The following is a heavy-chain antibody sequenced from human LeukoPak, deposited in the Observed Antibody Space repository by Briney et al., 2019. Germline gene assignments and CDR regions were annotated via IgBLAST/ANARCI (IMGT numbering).Heavy chain of an antibody. Sequence: ASVKVSCKASGGTFSSYAISWVRQAPGQGLEWMGGIIPIFGTANYAQKFQGRVTITADKSTSTAYMELSSLRSEDTAVYYCARDGKTSFGELFDIPNWFDPWGQGTLVTVSS. D-gene: IGHD3-10*01. V-gene: IGHV1-69*06. CDR2: IIPIFGTA. CDR1: GGTFSSYA. J-gene: IGHJ5*02. CDR3: ARDGKTSFGELFDIPNWFDP.